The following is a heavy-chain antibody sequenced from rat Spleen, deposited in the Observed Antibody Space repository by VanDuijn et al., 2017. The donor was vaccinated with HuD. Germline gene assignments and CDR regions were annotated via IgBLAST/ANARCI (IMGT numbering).Heavy chain of an antibody. CDR3: ARPKGYYVMDA. Sequence: EVQLVESDGGLVQPGKSLTLSCAASGFALSDHFMAWVRQAPTKGLEWVATINYDGGTPYYRDSVKGRFTISRDNAKSTLYLQMDSLRSEDTATYYCARPKGYYVMDAWGQGASVTVSS. CDR1: GFALSDHF. V-gene: IGHV5-29*01. J-gene: IGHJ4*01. CDR2: INYDGGTP.